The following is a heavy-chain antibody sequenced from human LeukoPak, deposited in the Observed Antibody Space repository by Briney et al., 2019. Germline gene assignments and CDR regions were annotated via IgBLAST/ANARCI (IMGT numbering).Heavy chain of an antibody. CDR2: IIPIFGTA. CDR1: GFTFSSYA. V-gene: IGHV1-69*01. CDR3: ARARGTMGSDYFDY. Sequence: PGRSLRLSCAASGFTFSSYAISWVRQAPGQGLEWMGGIIPIFGTANYAQKFQGRVTITADESTSTAYMELSSLRSEDTAVYYCARARGTMGSDYFDYWGQGTLVTVSS. D-gene: IGHD3-10*01. J-gene: IGHJ4*02.